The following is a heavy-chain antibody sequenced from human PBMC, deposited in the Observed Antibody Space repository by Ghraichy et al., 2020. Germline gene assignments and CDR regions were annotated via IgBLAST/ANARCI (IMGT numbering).Heavy chain of an antibody. CDR3: AADWVVTAHYGMDV. J-gene: IGHJ6*02. CDR2: IVVGSGNT. D-gene: IGHD2-21*02. Sequence: SVKVSCKASGFTFTSSAMQWVRQARGQRLEWIGWIVVGSGNTNYAQKFQERVTITRDMSTSTAYMELSSLRSEDTAVYYCAADWVVTAHYGMDVWGQGTTVTVSS. CDR1: GFTFTSSA. V-gene: IGHV1-58*02.